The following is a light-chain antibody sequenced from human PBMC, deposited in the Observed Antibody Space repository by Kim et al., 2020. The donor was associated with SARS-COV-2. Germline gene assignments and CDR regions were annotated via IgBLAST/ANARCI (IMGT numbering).Light chain of an antibody. V-gene: IGKV3-15*01. Sequence: VSPGEGATLSCRASQSVDSNLAWYQQKPGQSPRLLIFGPSTRATGVPARFSGSGSGTEYTLTISSLQSEDFAVHYCQQYNDWPLTFGGGTKVDIK. CDR2: GPS. CDR3: QQYNDWPLT. J-gene: IGKJ4*01. CDR1: QSVDSN.